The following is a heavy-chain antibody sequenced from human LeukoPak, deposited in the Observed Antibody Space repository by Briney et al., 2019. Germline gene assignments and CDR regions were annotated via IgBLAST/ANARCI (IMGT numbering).Heavy chain of an antibody. CDR2: IKPDGSEK. J-gene: IGHJ6*02. CDR1: GITFGSYW. Sequence: GGSLRLSCAASGITFGSYWMTWVRQAPGKGLECVANIKPDGSEKHYVDSVEGRFTISRDNAKNSLFLEMNSLRAEDTAVYYCARERSSYYGMDVWGQGTTVTVSS. CDR3: ARERSSYYGMDV. V-gene: IGHV3-7*05. D-gene: IGHD2-2*01.